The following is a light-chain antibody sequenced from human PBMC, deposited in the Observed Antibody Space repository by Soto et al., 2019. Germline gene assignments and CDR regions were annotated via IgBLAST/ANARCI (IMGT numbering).Light chain of an antibody. CDR2: GAS. V-gene: IGKV3-20*01. Sequence: EIVLTQSPGTLSLSPVERVTLSCMASQSVSNNYLAWYQQKPGQAPRLLIYGASYRATGVPDRFSGSGSGTDFTLTISRLEPEDSAVYYCQQYDSSPWTFGQGTKVDIK. CDR3: QQYDSSPWT. J-gene: IGKJ1*01. CDR1: QSVSNNY.